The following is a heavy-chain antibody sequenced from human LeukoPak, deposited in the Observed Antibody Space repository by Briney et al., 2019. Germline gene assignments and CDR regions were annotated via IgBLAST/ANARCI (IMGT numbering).Heavy chain of an antibody. D-gene: IGHD6-13*01. CDR1: GYTFTGYY. Sequence: GASVKVSCKASGYTFTGYYMQWVRQAPGQGLEWMGWINPNSGGTNYAQKFQGWVTMTRDTSISTAYMELSRLRSDDTAVYYCARGGLTYSSSIGYNWFDPWGQGTLVTVSS. CDR2: INPNSGGT. J-gene: IGHJ5*02. V-gene: IGHV1-2*04. CDR3: ARGGLTYSSSIGYNWFDP.